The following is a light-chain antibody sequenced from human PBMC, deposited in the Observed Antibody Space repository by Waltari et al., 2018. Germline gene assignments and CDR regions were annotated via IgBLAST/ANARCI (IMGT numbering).Light chain of an antibody. J-gene: IGKJ4*01. CDR2: AAS. Sequence: AIQLNQSPSSLAASVGDRVTITCRASQGISSALAWYQQKPGKAPKLLLYAASTLASAVPSRFSGSGSGTDFTLTISILQPDDFATYYCQPFNRYPPPLTFVVVTQVAIK. CDR1: QGISSA. CDR3: QPFNRYPPPLT. V-gene: IGKV1-13*02.